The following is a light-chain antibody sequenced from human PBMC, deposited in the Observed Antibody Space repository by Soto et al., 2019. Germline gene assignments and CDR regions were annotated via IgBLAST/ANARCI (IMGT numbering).Light chain of an antibody. V-gene: IGLV1-40*01. Sequence: QSVLTQPPSVSGALGQRVTISCTGSSSNIGAAYDVHWYQHFPGIAPKLLIYGDTNRPSGVPDRFSGSKSGTSASLAITGLQAEDEAEYYCQSYDRSLSEVVFGGGTKVTVL. J-gene: IGLJ2*01. CDR2: GDT. CDR1: SSNIGAAYD. CDR3: QSYDRSLSEVV.